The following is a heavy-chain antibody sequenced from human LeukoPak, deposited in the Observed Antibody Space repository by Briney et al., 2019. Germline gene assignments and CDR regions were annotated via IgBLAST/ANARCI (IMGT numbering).Heavy chain of an antibody. J-gene: IGHJ4*02. CDR2: ISHDGTNQ. CDR3: AKDVDPFGSGSYVEGFDY. CDR1: GFTFSSYG. V-gene: IGHV3-30*18. D-gene: IGHD3-10*01. Sequence: PGGSLRLSCAASGFTFSSYGMHWVRQAPGKGLEWVAVISHDGTNQYYADSVKGPFTISRDNSKNTLYVQMNSLRAEDTAVYYCAKDVDPFGSGSYVEGFDYWGQGTLVTVSS.